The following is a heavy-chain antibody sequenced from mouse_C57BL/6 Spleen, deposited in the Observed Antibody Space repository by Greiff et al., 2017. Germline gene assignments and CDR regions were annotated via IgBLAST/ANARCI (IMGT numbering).Heavy chain of an antibody. CDR3: GRCGGYGSFDV. CDR1: GYAFTSYW. V-gene: IGHV1-82*01. CDR2: IYPGDGDT. J-gene: IGHJ1*03. Sequence: QVQLQQSGPELVKPGASVKISCKASGYAFTSYWMHWVKQRPGKGLEWIGRIYPGDGDTNYNGKFKGKATLTADKSSSTAYMHLSSLTSEDSAVSCSGRCGGYGSFDVWGKGTTVTVSS. D-gene: IGHD1-1*01.